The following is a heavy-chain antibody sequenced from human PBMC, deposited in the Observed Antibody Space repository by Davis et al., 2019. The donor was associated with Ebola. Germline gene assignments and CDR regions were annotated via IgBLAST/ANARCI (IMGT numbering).Heavy chain of an antibody. D-gene: IGHD3-3*01. J-gene: IGHJ4*02. V-gene: IGHV3-30*02. Sequence: PGGSLRLSCAASGFTFSSYGMHWVRQAPGKGLEWVAVIWYDGSNKYYADSVKGRFTISRDNSKNTLYLQMNSLRAEDTAVYYCAKDWDHFGVVPELSPQIDYWGQGTLVTVSS. CDR1: GFTFSSYG. CDR3: AKDWDHFGVVPELSPQIDY. CDR2: IWYDGSNK.